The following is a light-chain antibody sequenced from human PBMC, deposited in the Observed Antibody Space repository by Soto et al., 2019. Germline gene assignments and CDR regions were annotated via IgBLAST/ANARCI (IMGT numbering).Light chain of an antibody. CDR3: CSYAGNSRT. V-gene: IGLV2-23*01. CDR2: EAT. J-gene: IGLJ1*01. Sequence: QSALTQPASVSGAPGHSITISCTGSISDVGSYNLVSWYQHHPGKVPKVIIYEATKRPSGVSSRFSGSKSPNAASLTISELQAEDEADYYCCSYAGNSRTFGSGTKVTVL. CDR1: ISDVGSYNL.